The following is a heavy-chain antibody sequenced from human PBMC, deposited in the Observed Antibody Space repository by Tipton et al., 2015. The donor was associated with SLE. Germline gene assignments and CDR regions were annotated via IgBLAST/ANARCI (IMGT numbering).Heavy chain of an antibody. Sequence: SLRLSCAASGFTFSTYWMSWVRQAPGKGLEWVANINQDGSETYSVNSVKGRFTISRDNTKNSLYLQMNSLRAEDTAVYYCATVDYFDSGDAFDFWGHGSMVTVSS. V-gene: IGHV3-7*03. CDR3: ATVDYFDSGDAFDF. CDR2: INQDGSET. CDR1: GFTFSTYW. J-gene: IGHJ3*01. D-gene: IGHD3-22*01.